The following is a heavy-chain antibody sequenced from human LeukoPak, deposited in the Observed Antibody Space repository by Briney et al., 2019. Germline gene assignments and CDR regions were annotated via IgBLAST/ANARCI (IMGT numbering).Heavy chain of an antibody. J-gene: IGHJ4*02. V-gene: IGHV3-7*01. CDR1: GFTFSNYA. D-gene: IGHD6-19*01. Sequence: GTSLRLSCAASGFTFSNYAMNWVRQAPGKGLEWVANIKQDGSEKYYVDSVKGRFTISRDNAKNSLYLQMNSLRAEDTAVYYCAKFSSGWYYFDYWGQGTLVTVSS. CDR2: IKQDGSEK. CDR3: AKFSSGWYYFDY.